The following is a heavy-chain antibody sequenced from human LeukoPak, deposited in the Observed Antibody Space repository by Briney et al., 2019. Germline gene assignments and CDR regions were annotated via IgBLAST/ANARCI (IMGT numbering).Heavy chain of an antibody. CDR3: ARLLWFGELSAGSYDMDV. CDR1: GGSISSYY. V-gene: IGHV4-59*01. D-gene: IGHD3-10*01. CDR2: IYYSGST. Sequence: PSETLSLTCTVSGGSISSYYWSWIRQPPGKGLEWIGYIYYSGSTNYNSSLKSRVTISVDTSKNQLSLKLSSVTAADTAVYYCARLLWFGELSAGSYDMDVWGQGTTVTVSS. J-gene: IGHJ6*02.